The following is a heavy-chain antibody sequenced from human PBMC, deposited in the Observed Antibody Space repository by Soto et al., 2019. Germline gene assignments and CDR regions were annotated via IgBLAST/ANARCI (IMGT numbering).Heavy chain of an antibody. D-gene: IGHD2-2*01. CDR3: ARVDIVVVPAAYYYYYGMDV. Sequence: PGESLKISCKGSGYSFTSYWISWVRQMPGKGLEWMGRIDPSDSYTNYSPSFQGHVTISADKSISTAYPQWSSLKASDTAMYYCARVDIVVVPAAYYYYYGMDVWGQGTTVTVSS. V-gene: IGHV5-10-1*01. CDR2: IDPSDSYT. J-gene: IGHJ6*02. CDR1: GYSFTSYW.